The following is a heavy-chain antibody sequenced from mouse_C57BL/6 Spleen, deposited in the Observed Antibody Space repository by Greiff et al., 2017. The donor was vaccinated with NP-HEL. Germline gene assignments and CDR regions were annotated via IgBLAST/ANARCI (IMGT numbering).Heavy chain of an antibody. Sequence: EVQLQQSGPELVKPGASVKISCKASGYTFTDYYMNWVKQSHGKSLEWIGDINPNNGGTSYNQKFKGKATLTVDKSSSTAYMELRSLTSEDSAVYYGARSEGYAMDYWGQGTSVTVSS. CDR1: GYTFTDYY. V-gene: IGHV1-26*01. CDR2: INPNNGGT. CDR3: ARSEGYAMDY. J-gene: IGHJ4*01.